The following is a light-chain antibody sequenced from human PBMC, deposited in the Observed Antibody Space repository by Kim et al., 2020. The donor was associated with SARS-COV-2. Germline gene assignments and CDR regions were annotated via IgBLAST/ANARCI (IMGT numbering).Light chain of an antibody. CDR1: QGINSW. CDR2: AAS. J-gene: IGKJ3*01. V-gene: IGKV1-12*02. Sequence: DIQMTQSPSSVSASVGDRVTITCRASQGINSWLVWYQQKPGNAPKVLIYAASTLHSGVPSRFSGGASGTDFTLTISSLQPEDSATYYCQQVNQFPFTFGPGTKLEIK. CDR3: QQVNQFPFT.